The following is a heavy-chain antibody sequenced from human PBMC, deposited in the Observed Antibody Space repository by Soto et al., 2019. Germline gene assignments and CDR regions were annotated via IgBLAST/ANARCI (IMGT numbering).Heavy chain of an antibody. D-gene: IGHD6-13*01. V-gene: IGHV4-39*01. CDR3: ARQDLALVGAVPVPTYFDS. CDR2: IHHSGRT. J-gene: IGHJ4*02. Sequence: SETLSLTCTASGASISSSTHFWGWIRQPPGKGLEWIGTIHHSGRTFSNPSLKSRVTMSVDTSRNEFSLRLSSVTAADTAVYFCARQDLALVGAVPVPTYFDSWGQGTRVTVSS. CDR1: GASISSSTHF.